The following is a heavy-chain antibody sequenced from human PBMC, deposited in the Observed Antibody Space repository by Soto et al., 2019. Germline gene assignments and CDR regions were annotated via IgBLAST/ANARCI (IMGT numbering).Heavy chain of an antibody. CDR3: AKESRYSDYVRAFDM. CDR2: ISGSGYST. Sequence: PGGSLRLSCAASGFSFSDNSMTWVRQSPGKGLEWVSTISGSGYSTFYADSVKGRFAISRDNSKNTVYLQMSSLRVEDMAVYHCAKESRYSDYVRAFDMWGQGTMVTVSS. J-gene: IGHJ3*02. D-gene: IGHD5-12*01. CDR1: GFSFSDNS. V-gene: IGHV3-23*01.